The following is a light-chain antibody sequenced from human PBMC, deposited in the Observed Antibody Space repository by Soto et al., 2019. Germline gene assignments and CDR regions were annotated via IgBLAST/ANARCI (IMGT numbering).Light chain of an antibody. CDR2: EVS. CDR3: SSYAGSNNFV. CDR1: SSDVGGYNY. Sequence: QSALTKPPSGSGSPGQSVTTSCTGASSDVGGYNYVSWYQQHPGKAPKLMIYEVSKRPSGVPDRFSGSKSGNTASLTVSGLQDEDEADYYCSSYAGSNNFVFGTGTKVTVL. V-gene: IGLV2-8*01. J-gene: IGLJ1*01.